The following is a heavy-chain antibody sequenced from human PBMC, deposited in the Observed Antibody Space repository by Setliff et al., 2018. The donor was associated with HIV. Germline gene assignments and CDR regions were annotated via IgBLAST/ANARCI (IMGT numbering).Heavy chain of an antibody. V-gene: IGHV3-74*01. CDR2: ISSDGSTT. Sequence: GGSLRLSCTASGFTISGYWMHWVRQAPGKGLVWVSRISSDGSTTNYADSVKGRFTISRDNAKNTLYLQMNSLRAEDTAVYYCAGTLTTCCDYWGQGTLVTVSS. J-gene: IGHJ4*02. D-gene: IGHD4-17*01. CDR1: GFTISGYW. CDR3: AGTLTTCCDY.